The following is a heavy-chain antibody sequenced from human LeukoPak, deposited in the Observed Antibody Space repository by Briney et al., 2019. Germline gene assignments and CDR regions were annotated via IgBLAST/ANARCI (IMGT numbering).Heavy chain of an antibody. V-gene: IGHV4-39*02. D-gene: IGHD1-20*01. CDR3: AKSYNWNGIDE. CDR1: GGSINSGVYF. CDR2: IAYNGRT. Sequence: PSETLSHTCTVSGGSINSGVYFWGWIRQPPGKGLECIGTIAYNGRTYYHSSLKTRFPISIDMSNIHFSLKLSSVTAADTAMYFCAKSYNWNGIDEWGGGTLVTVPS. J-gene: IGHJ4*02.